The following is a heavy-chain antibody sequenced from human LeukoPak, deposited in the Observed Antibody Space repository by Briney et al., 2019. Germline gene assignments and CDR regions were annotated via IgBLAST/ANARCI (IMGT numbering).Heavy chain of an antibody. V-gene: IGHV4-4*02. CDR2: IYHSGST. J-gene: IGHJ4*02. D-gene: IGHD6-19*01. Sequence: SGALSLTCAVSGVSISSSNWWSWVRQPPGKGLEWIGEIYHSGSTNYNPSLKSRITISVDKSKNQFSLKLSSVTAADTAVYYCARGGSGWYYFDYWGQGTLDTVSS. CDR3: ARGGSGWYYFDY. CDR1: GVSISSSNW.